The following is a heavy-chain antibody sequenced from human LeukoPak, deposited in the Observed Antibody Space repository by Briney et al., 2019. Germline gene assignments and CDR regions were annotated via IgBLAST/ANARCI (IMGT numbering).Heavy chain of an antibody. Sequence: GGSLRLSCATSGFTFKNYAMTWVRQAPGKELEWVSSISGSGSSTSYADSVKGRFTISRDNSKNTLYVQMNSLRAEDTAVYYCTRRSGATWTHFDYRGQGTLVTVSS. D-gene: IGHD2-15*01. CDR3: TRRSGATWTHFDY. CDR2: ISGSGSST. CDR1: GFTFKNYA. V-gene: IGHV3-23*01. J-gene: IGHJ4*02.